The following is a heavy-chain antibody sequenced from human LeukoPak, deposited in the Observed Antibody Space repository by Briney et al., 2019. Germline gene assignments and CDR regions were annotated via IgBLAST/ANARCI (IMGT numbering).Heavy chain of an antibody. J-gene: IGHJ6*02. CDR1: GGTFSSYA. V-gene: IGHV1-69*05. Sequence: SVKVSCKASGGTFSSYAISWVRQAPGQGLEWMGGIIPIFGTANYAQKFQGRVTITTDESTSTAYMELSSLRSEDTAVYYCARGPMATTYTYYGMDVWGQGTTVTVSS. CDR2: IIPIFGTA. CDR3: ARGPMATTYTYYGMDV. D-gene: IGHD5-24*01.